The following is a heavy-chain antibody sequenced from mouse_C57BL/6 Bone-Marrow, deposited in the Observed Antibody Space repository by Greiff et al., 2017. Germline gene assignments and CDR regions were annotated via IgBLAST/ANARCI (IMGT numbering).Heavy chain of an antibody. Sequence: DVKLVESGGGLVQPGGSLSLSCAASGFTFTDYYMSWVRQPPGKALEWLGFIRNKATGYTTEYGASVKGRFTISRDNSQSILYLQMNALRAEDSATYYWARSHITTVVAPDYWGQGTTLTVSS. J-gene: IGHJ2*01. CDR2: IRNKATGYTT. CDR1: GFTFTDYY. D-gene: IGHD1-1*01. CDR3: ARSHITTVVAPDY. V-gene: IGHV7-3*01.